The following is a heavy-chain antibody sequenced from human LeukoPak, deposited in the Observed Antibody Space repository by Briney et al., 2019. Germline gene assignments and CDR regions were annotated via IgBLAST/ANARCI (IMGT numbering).Heavy chain of an antibody. CDR2: IKQDGSEK. J-gene: IGHJ4*02. CDR3: ANALGAHYFVS. V-gene: IGHV3-7*05. D-gene: IGHD1-26*01. CDR1: GFTFSTHW. Sequence: LGGSLCLSCAASGFTFSTHWMIWLGQAPGKGLEWVANIKQDGSEKYYVDSVKGRFIISRDNAKNSLYLQMNSLRAEDTAVYYCANALGAHYFVSLREGTLVSVSS.